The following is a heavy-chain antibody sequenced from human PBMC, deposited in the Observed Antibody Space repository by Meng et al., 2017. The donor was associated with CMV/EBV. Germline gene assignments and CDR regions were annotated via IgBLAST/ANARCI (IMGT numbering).Heavy chain of an antibody. Sequence: SVKVSCKASGGTFSSYAISWVRQAPGQGLEWMGGIIPILGIANYAQKFQGRVTITADKSTSTAYMELSSLRSEDTAVYYCARFKEDYYYYGMVVWGQGTTVTVSS. J-gene: IGHJ6*02. CDR3: ARFKEDYYYYGMVV. CDR2: IIPILGIA. CDR1: GGTFSSYA. V-gene: IGHV1-69*10.